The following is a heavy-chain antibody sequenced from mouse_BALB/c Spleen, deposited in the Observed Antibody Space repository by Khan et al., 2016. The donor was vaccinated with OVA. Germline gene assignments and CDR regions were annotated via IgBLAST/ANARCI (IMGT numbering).Heavy chain of an antibody. CDR1: GYTFTNYV. Sequence: VQLKQSGPVLVKPGASVKMSCKASGYTFTNYVLHWVKQNPGQGLEWIGYITPYNDDTKYNEKFKGKAALTSDKSSSTVYMELSSLTSEDAAVYYCARWGMYDEGYYFDYWGQGTTLTVSS. CDR3: ARWGMYDEGYYFDY. CDR2: ITPYNDDT. V-gene: IGHV1S136*01. D-gene: IGHD2-14*01. J-gene: IGHJ2*01.